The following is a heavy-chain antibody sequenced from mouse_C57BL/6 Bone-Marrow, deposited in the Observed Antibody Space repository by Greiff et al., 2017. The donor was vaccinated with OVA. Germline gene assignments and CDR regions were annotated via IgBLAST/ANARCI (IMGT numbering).Heavy chain of an antibody. CDR1: GYTFTSYG. CDR2: IYPRSGNT. J-gene: IGHJ1*03. V-gene: IGHV1-81*01. Sequence: QVQLQQSGAELARPGASVKLSCKASGYTFTSYGISWVKQRTGQGLEWIGEIYPRSGNTYYNEKFKGKATLTADKSSSTAYMQLSSLTSEDSAVYFCARRGYGSRHWYFDVWGTGTTVTVSS. CDR3: ARRGYGSRHWYFDV. D-gene: IGHD1-1*01.